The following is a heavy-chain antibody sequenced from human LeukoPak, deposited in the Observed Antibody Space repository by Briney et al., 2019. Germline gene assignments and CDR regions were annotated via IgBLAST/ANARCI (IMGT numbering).Heavy chain of an antibody. CDR2: ISSSGST. J-gene: IGHJ4*02. CDR1: GDSISSGDYY. Sequence: PSETLSLTCTVSGDSISSGDYYWSWIRQPAGKGLEWIGRISSSGSTNYNPSLKSRVTISIDTSKNQFSLKLSSVTAADTAVYYCAKSSGSYYNVDFDYWGQGTLVTVSS. V-gene: IGHV4-61*02. CDR3: AKSSGSYYNVDFDY. D-gene: IGHD3-10*01.